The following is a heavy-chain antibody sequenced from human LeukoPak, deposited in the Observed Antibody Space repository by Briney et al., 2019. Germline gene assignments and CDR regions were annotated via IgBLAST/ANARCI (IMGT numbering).Heavy chain of an antibody. CDR3: ARDIFAVAGSTGYYYGMDV. CDR1: GFTVSSNY. Sequence: TGGSLRLSCAASGFTVSSNYMSWVRQAPGKGLEWVSSISSSSSYIYYADSVKGRFTISRDNAKNSLYLQMNSLRAEDTAVYYCARDIFAVAGSTGYYYGMDVWGQGTTVTVSS. CDR2: ISSSSSYI. V-gene: IGHV3-21*01. J-gene: IGHJ6*02. D-gene: IGHD6-19*01.